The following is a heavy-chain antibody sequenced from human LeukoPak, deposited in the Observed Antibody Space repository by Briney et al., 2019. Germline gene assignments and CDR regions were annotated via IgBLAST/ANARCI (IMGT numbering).Heavy chain of an antibody. CDR2: IIPIFGTA. D-gene: IGHD3-22*01. V-gene: IGHV1-69*13. CDR3: ARDDRGMYYYDSSGYYGFSPEFDY. CDR1: GGTFSSYA. J-gene: IGHJ4*02. Sequence: ASVKVSCKASGGTFSSYAISWVRQAPGQGLEWMGGIIPIFGTANYAQKFQGRVTITADESTSTAYMELSSLRSEDTAVYYCARDDRGMYYYDSSGYYGFSPEFDYWGQGALVTVSS.